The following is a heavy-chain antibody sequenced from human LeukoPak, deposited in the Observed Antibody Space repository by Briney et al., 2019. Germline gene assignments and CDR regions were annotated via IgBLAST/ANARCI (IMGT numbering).Heavy chain of an antibody. Sequence: PSETLSLTCTVSGGSISRYYWSWIRQPPGEGLEWIGYIFYSGSTNYTPSLKSRVTMSVDTSKNQFSLKLSSVTAADTAVYYCARDYGPSRGFDYWGQGILVTVSS. CDR1: GGSISRYY. D-gene: IGHD3-10*01. CDR3: ARDYGPSRGFDY. V-gene: IGHV4-59*01. J-gene: IGHJ4*02. CDR2: IFYSGST.